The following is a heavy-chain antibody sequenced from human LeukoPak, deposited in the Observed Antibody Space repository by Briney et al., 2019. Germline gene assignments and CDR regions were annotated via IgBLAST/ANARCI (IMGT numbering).Heavy chain of an antibody. CDR1: GGSISSYY. CDR3: ARRGDDCSSTSCYYYGGYNWFDP. V-gene: IGHV4-59*01. CDR2: IYYSGST. J-gene: IGHJ5*02. D-gene: IGHD2-2*01. Sequence: SETLSLTCTVSGGSISSYYWSWIRQPPGKGLEWIGYIYYSGSTNYNPSLKSRVTISVDTSKDRFSLKLSSVTAADTAVYYCARRGDDCSSTSCYYYGGYNWFDPWGQGTLVTVSS.